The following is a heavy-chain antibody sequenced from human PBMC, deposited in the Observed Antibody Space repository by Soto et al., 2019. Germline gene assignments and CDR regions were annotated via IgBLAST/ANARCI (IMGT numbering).Heavy chain of an antibody. CDR3: ARVPGVVVSADDAFDI. Sequence: QVQLQESGPGLVKPSVTLSLTCAVSGGSVSSSNWWSWVRQSPGKGLEWMGEIYHSGSAHYNPSLKSRATTSLDKSKNQLSLTLTSVTAADTAVYSCARVPGVVVSADDAFDIWGPGTRVIVSS. CDR2: IYHSGSA. V-gene: IGHV4-4*02. J-gene: IGHJ3*02. CDR1: GGSVSSSNW. D-gene: IGHD2-21*02.